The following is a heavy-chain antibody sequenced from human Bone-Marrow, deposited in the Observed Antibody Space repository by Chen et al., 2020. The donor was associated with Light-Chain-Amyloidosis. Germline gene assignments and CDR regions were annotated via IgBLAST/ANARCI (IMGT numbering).Heavy chain of an antibody. CDR3: ARDRGRFSYNRGGLDS. V-gene: IGHV3-74*01. D-gene: IGHD3-10*01. CDR1: GFTLNTYW. J-gene: IGHJ4*02. CDR2: MPSAVTKT. Sequence: EVQLVESGGALVQPGGSLRLSCAASGFTLNTYWMHWVRQPPGGGLVWVARMPSAVTKTVYAYSLKGRFTVSRYDAKNTLYLEMNSLRVEDTGLYFCARDRGRFSYNRGGLDSWGQGTLVTVSS.